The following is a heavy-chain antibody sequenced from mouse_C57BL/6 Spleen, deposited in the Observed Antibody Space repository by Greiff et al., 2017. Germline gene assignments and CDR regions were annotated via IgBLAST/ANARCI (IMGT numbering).Heavy chain of an antibody. CDR2: INPNYGTT. V-gene: IGHV1-39*01. CDR1: GYSFTDYN. CDR3: AREDYYGSSHYAMDY. Sequence: EVQLQQSGPELVKPGASVKISCKASGYSFTDYNMHWVKQSNGKSLEWIGVINPNYGTTSYNQKFKGKATLTVDQSSSTAYMQLNSLTSEDSAVYYCAREDYYGSSHYAMDYWGQGTSVTVSS. J-gene: IGHJ4*01. D-gene: IGHD1-1*01.